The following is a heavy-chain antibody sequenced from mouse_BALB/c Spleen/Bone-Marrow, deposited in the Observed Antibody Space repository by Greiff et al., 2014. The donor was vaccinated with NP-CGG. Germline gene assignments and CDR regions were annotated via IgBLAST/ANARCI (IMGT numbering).Heavy chain of an antibody. Sequence: QVQLHQSGPGLVAPSQSLSITCTVSGFSLSSYGVSWVRQPPGEGLEWLGVIWGDGSTNYHSALISRLSISKDNSKSQVFLKLNRLQTDKTATSYCAKANRYGYAMDYWGQGTSVTVSS. D-gene: IGHD1-1*01. J-gene: IGHJ4*01. CDR2: IWGDGST. CDR1: GFSLSSYG. CDR3: AKANRYGYAMDY. V-gene: IGHV2-3*01.